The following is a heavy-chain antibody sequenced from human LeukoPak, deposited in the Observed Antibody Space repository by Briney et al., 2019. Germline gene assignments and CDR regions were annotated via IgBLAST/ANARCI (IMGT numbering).Heavy chain of an antibody. V-gene: IGHV3-23*01. CDR2: ISGSGGST. Sequence: PGGSLRLSCAASGFTFSNAWMSSVRQAPAKGLEWVSPISGSGGSTYYADSVKGRFTISRDNSKNTLYLQMDSLRAEDTAVYYCANYYDSSAWARGYYYYYMDVWGKGTTVTISS. J-gene: IGHJ6*03. CDR3: ANYYDSSAWARGYYYYYMDV. D-gene: IGHD3-22*01. CDR1: GFTFSNAW.